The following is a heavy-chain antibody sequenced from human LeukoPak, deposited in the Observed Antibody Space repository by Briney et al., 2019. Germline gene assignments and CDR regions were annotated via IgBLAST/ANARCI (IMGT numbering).Heavy chain of an antibody. CDR3: ARDLLAAAGTRWFDP. CDR1: GGAISSSNW. V-gene: IGHV4-4*02. D-gene: IGHD6-13*01. CDR2: IYHSGST. J-gene: IGHJ5*02. Sequence: SGTLSLTCAVFGGAISSSNWGRWGRQPPGKGLEWVGEIYHSGSTNYNPSLKSRVTISVDKSKNQFSLKLSSVTAADTAVYYCARDLLAAAGTRWFDPWGQGTLVTVSS.